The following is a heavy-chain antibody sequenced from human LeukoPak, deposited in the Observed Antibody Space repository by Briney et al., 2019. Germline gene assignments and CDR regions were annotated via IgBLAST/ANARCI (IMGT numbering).Heavy chain of an antibody. J-gene: IGHJ2*01. Sequence: GGSLRLSCAASGFTFRKYAMSWVRQAPGKGLEWVSGINWNGGSTGYVDSVKGRFTISRDNAKNSLFLHMNSLRVEDTALYYCARDRVVVATTTPPYWYFDLWGRGTRVTVSS. CDR3: ARDRVVVATTTPPYWYFDL. D-gene: IGHD2-15*01. CDR1: GFTFRKYA. V-gene: IGHV3-20*04. CDR2: INWNGGST.